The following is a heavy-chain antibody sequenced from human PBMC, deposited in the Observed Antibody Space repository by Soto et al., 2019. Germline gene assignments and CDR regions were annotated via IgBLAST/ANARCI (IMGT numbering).Heavy chain of an antibody. CDR2: LTGSGDST. D-gene: IGHD4-17*01. Sequence: EVQLLESGGGLVQPGGSLRLSCAASGFTFSSFAMTWVRQAPGKGLEWVSSLTGSGDSTYYADSVKGRFTISRDNSKNTLYLKMNSLRADDTALYYWAKGTAVTTGDMAYWGQGTLVTVSS. V-gene: IGHV3-23*01. CDR1: GFTFSSFA. J-gene: IGHJ4*02. CDR3: AKGTAVTTGDMAY.